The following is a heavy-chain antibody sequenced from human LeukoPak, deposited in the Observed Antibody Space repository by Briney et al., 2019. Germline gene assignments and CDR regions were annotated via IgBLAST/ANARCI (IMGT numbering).Heavy chain of an antibody. CDR1: GFTFSDYW. D-gene: IGHD2-2*01. V-gene: IGHV3-74*01. Sequence: GGSLRLSCEGSGFTFSDYWMHWVRQAPGKGLVWVSRINTDGSSSTYADSVKGRFTISRDNPGNTLYLQMDSLRAEDTAVYYCARGPFSSSVGTGAYWGQGTLVTVSP. CDR3: ARGPFSSSVGTGAY. J-gene: IGHJ4*02. CDR2: INTDGSSS.